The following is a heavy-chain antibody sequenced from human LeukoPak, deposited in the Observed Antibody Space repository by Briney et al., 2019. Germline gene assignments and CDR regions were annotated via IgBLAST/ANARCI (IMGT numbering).Heavy chain of an antibody. D-gene: IGHD2-2*01. CDR2: ISYDGSNK. V-gene: IGHV3-30-3*01. CDR3: AIGRYCSSTSCYAPNWFDP. Sequence: GGSLRLSCAASGFTFSSYAMHWVRQAPGKGLEWVAVISYDGSNKYYADSVKGRFTISRDNSKNTLYLQMNSLRAEDTAVYYCAIGRYCSSTSCYAPNWFDPWGQGTLVTVSS. CDR1: GFTFSSYA. J-gene: IGHJ5*02.